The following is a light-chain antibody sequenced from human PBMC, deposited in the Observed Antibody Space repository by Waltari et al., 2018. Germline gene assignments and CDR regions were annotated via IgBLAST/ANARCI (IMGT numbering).Light chain of an antibody. Sequence: DIQMNQSPSSVSASVGDRVTITCRTSQGFSSWLAWYQQKPGKAPKLLIYAASTLQSGVPSRFSGSGSGTHFTLTISSLQAEDVAVYYCQQYYSTMYTFGQGTKLEIK. CDR3: QQYYSTMYT. CDR1: QGFSSW. J-gene: IGKJ2*01. CDR2: AAS. V-gene: IGKV1-12*01.